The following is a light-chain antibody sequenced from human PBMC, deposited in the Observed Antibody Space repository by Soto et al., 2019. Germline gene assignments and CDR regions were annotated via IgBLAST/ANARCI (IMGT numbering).Light chain of an antibody. J-gene: IGKJ1*01. Sequence: EVVMTQSPATLSVSPGDSATLSCRASEGVGTNLAWYQQTPGQGPRLLIYATSTRATGIPARFSGCGSGTEFTLTISGLQSEDFAIYYCQQYNKGPPWTFGQGTKVEIK. CDR3: QQYNKGPPWT. V-gene: IGKV3-15*01. CDR2: ATS. CDR1: EGVGTN.